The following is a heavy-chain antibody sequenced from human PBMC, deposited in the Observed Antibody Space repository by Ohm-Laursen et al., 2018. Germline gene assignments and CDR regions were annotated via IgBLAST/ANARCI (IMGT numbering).Heavy chain of an antibody. CDR2: ISYDGSNK. Sequence: SLRLSCAASGFTFRNHGMHWVRQAPGKGLEWVAVISYDGSNKYYADSVKGRFTIPRDNSKNTLYLQMNSLRAEDTAVYYCAKDGHSSGYYLLYYFDYWGQGTLVTVSS. CDR3: AKDGHSSGYYLLYYFDY. V-gene: IGHV3-30*18. D-gene: IGHD3-22*01. CDR1: GFTFRNHG. J-gene: IGHJ4*02.